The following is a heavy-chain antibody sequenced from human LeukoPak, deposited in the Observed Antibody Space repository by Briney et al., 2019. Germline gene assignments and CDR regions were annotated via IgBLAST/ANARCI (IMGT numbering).Heavy chain of an antibody. CDR3: ASETRPKVVTNSDY. V-gene: IGHV3-21*01. CDR2: ISSSSSYI. D-gene: IGHD3-22*01. CDR1: GFTFSSYS. J-gene: IGHJ4*02. Sequence: SGGSLRLSCAASGFTFSSYSMNWVRQAPGKGLEWVSSISSSSSYIYYADSVKGRFTISRDNSKNTQYLQMNSLRAEDTAVYYCASETRPKVVTNSDYWGQGTLVTVSS.